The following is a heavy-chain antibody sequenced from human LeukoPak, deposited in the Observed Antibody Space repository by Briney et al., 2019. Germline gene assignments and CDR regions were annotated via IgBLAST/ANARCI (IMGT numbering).Heavy chain of an antibody. V-gene: IGHV1-69*06. CDR1: GGTFNNYT. CDR2: IIPIFGTA. Sequence: ASVKVPCKASGGTFNNYTISWVRQAPGQGLEWMGGIIPIFGTANYAQKFQGRVTITADKSTSTVYMDLSSLRSGDTAVYYCARTDCGGDCYSSRGWFDPWGQGTLVTVSS. D-gene: IGHD2-21*02. CDR3: ARTDCGGDCYSSRGWFDP. J-gene: IGHJ5*02.